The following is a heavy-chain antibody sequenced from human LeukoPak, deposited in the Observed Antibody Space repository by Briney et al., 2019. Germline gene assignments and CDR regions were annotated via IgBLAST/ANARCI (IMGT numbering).Heavy chain of an antibody. CDR2: ISSSSSYI. Sequence: SGGSLRLSCAASGFTFSSYSMNWVPQAPGKGLEWVSSISSSSSYIYYADSVKGRFTISRDNAKNSLYLQMNSLRAEDTAVYYCARDDYGDYTAWGYWGQGTLVTVSS. D-gene: IGHD4-17*01. J-gene: IGHJ4*02. V-gene: IGHV3-21*01. CDR3: ARDDYGDYTAWGY. CDR1: GFTFSSYS.